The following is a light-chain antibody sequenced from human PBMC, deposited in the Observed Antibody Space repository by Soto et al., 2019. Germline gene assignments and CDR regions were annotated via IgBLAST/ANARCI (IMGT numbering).Light chain of an antibody. V-gene: IGKV3-11*01. CDR2: DAS. J-gene: IGKJ5*01. CDR3: QQRSNWIN. Sequence: EIVMTHSPATLSVSPVERATLSFSSSQSVSSYLAWYQQKPGQAPRLLIYDASNRATGIPARFSGSGSGTDFTLTISSLEPEDFAVYYCQQRSNWINFGQGTRLEIK. CDR1: QSVSSY.